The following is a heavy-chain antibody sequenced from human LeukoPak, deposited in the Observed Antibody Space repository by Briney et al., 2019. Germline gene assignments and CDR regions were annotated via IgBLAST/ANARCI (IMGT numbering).Heavy chain of an antibody. CDR3: ARNGIAVAGTGYYYYYYMDV. D-gene: IGHD6-19*01. CDR1: GFTFSSYE. J-gene: IGHJ6*03. Sequence: GGSLRLSCAASGFTFSSYEMNWVRQAPGKGLEWVSGINWNVGSTGYADSVKGRFTISRDNAKNSLYLQMNSLRAKDTALYYCARNGIAVAGTGYYYYYYMDVWGKGTTVTVSS. V-gene: IGHV3-20*04. CDR2: INWNVGST.